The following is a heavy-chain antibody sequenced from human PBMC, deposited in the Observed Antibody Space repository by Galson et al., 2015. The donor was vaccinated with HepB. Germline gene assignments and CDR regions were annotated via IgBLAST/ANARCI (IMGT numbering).Heavy chain of an antibody. CDR1: GYTFTGYY. J-gene: IGHJ4*02. Sequence: SVKVSCKASGYTFTGYYMHWVRQAPGQGLEWMGWINPNSGGTNYAQKFQGRVTMTRDTSISTAYMELSRLRSDDTAVYYCARVGYSYGYGTDYWGQGTLVTVSS. CDR2: INPNSGGT. D-gene: IGHD5-18*01. V-gene: IGHV1-2*02. CDR3: ARVGYSYGYGTDY.